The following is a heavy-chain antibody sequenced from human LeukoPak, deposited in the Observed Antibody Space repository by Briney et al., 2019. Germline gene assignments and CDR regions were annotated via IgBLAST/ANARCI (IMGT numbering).Heavy chain of an antibody. J-gene: IGHJ4*02. CDR3: ARAVQVTTGGLFDY. D-gene: IGHD4-17*01. CDR1: GGTFSSYA. Sequence: SVKVSCKASGGTFSSYAISWVRQAPGQGLEWMGGIIPIFTTANYAQKFQGRVTITADKSTNTAYMELSSLRSDDTAVYYCARAVQVTTGGLFDYWGQGTLVTVSS. V-gene: IGHV1-69*06. CDR2: IIPIFTTA.